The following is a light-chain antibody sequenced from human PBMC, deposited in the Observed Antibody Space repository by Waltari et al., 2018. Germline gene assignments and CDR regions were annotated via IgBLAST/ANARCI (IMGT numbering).Light chain of an antibody. CDR2: DVS. J-gene: IGLJ1*01. V-gene: IGLV2-14*03. CDR3: VAYTSTRTPYV. Sequence: SALTQPDSVSASPGQSIPIPSSGSDRDLGSFAYFSWLQQYPGKSPKLMIYDVSNRPSGVSDRFSGARSGKTASLTISGLQAEDEAEYYCVAYTSTRTPYVFGSGTRVTVL. CDR1: DRDLGSFAY.